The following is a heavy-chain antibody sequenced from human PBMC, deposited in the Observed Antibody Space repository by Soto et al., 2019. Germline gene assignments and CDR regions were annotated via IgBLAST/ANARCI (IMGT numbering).Heavy chain of an antibody. Sequence: QVQLVQSGAEVKKPGASVKVSCKASGYTFTSYAMHWVRQAPGQRLEWMGWINAGNGNTKYSQKFQGRVTITRDTSASTAYIELSSLRSEDTAVYCCAREGDWLLPFDYWGQGTLVTVSS. D-gene: IGHD3-9*01. CDR2: INAGNGNT. J-gene: IGHJ4*02. CDR3: AREGDWLLPFDY. V-gene: IGHV1-3*01. CDR1: GYTFTSYA.